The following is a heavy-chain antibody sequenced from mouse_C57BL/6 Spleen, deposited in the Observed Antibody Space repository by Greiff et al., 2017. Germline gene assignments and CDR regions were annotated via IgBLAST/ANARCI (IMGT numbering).Heavy chain of an antibody. J-gene: IGHJ2*01. Sequence: EVKLVESGGGLVKPGGSLKLSCAASGFTFSDYGMHWVRQAPEKGLEWVAYISSGSSTIYYADTVKGRCTISRDNAKNTLFLQMTSLRSEDTAMYYCARGVFYGNYVDYWGQGTTLTVSS. CDR1: GFTFSDYG. CDR2: ISSGSSTI. V-gene: IGHV5-17*01. CDR3: ARGVFYGNYVDY. D-gene: IGHD2-1*01.